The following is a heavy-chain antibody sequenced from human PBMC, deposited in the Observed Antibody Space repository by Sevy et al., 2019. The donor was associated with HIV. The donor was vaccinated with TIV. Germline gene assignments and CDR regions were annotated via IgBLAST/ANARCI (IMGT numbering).Heavy chain of an antibody. D-gene: IGHD3-10*01. V-gene: IGHV4-39*01. CDR3: ARYDWTSMARGVIDY. Sequence: SETLSLTCTVSGGSISSSSYYWGWIRQPPGKGLEWIGSIYYSGSTYYNPSLKSRVTISVDTSKNQFSLKLSSVTAADTAVYYCARYDWTSMARGVIDYWGQGTLVTVSS. CDR1: GGSISSSSYY. CDR2: IYYSGST. J-gene: IGHJ4*02.